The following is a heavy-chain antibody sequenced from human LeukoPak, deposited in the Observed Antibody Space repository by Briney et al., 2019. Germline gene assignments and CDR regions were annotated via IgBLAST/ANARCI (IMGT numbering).Heavy chain of an antibody. V-gene: IGHV3-23*01. CDR2: ITASGGNT. D-gene: IGHD2-2*01. Sequence: PGGSLRLSCAASGFTFSSYAMGWVRQAPGKGLEWVSAITASGGNTYYADSVKGRFTISRDNAKNSLYLQMNSLRAEDTAVYYCARDLRGYCSSTSCYEAFFDYWGQGTLVTVSS. CDR1: GFTFSSYA. J-gene: IGHJ4*02. CDR3: ARDLRGYCSSTSCYEAFFDY.